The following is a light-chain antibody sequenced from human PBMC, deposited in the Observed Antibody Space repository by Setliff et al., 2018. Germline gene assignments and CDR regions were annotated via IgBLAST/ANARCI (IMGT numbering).Light chain of an antibody. Sequence: SALTQPPSASGSPGQSVTISCTGTSSDAGGYNYVSWYQQHPGKAPKLMIYEVSKRPSGVPDRFSGSKSSNTASLTVSGLQAEDEADYYCSSYAGSNNPYVFGTGTKVTVL. CDR2: EVS. V-gene: IGLV2-8*01. CDR1: SSDAGGYNY. J-gene: IGLJ1*01. CDR3: SSYAGSNNPYV.